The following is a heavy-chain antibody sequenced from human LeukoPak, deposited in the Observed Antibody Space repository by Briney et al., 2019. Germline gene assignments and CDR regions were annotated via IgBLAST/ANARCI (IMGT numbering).Heavy chain of an antibody. J-gene: IGHJ4*02. Sequence: XXTFSXYGMXWVRQAPXKGLEWVAGXSYEGSNKYYADSVKGRFTISRDNSKNTLYLQMNSLRAEDTAVYYCAKIGLWFGELFYFDYWGQGTLVTVFS. CDR1: XXTFSXYG. V-gene: IGHV3-30*18. D-gene: IGHD3-10*01. CDR2: XSYEGSNK. CDR3: AKIGLWFGELFYFDY.